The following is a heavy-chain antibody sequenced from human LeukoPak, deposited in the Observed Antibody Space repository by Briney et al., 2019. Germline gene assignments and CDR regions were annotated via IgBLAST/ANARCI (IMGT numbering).Heavy chain of an antibody. J-gene: IGHJ3*02. D-gene: IGHD1-1*01. Sequence: GGSLRLSCAASGFTFSSYAMSWVRQAPGKGLEWVSAISGSGGSTYYADSVKGRFTISRDNGKNSLYLQMNSLRAEDTAVYYCAKRTSDWNDWDAFDIWGQGTMVTVSS. CDR3: AKRTSDWNDWDAFDI. CDR2: ISGSGGST. V-gene: IGHV3-23*01. CDR1: GFTFSSYA.